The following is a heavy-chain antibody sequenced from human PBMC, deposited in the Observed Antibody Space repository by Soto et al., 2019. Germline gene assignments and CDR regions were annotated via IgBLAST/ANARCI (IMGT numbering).Heavy chain of an antibody. CDR3: AREARAYYDFWSGYRYNWFDP. J-gene: IGHJ5*02. Sequence: QVQLVESGGGVVQPGRSLRLSCAASGFTFSSYGMHWVRQAPGKGLEWVAVIWYDGSNKYYADSVKGRFTISRDNSKNTLYLQMNSLRAEDTAVYYCAREARAYYDFWSGYRYNWFDPWGQGTLVTVSS. CDR1: GFTFSSYG. V-gene: IGHV3-33*01. CDR2: IWYDGSNK. D-gene: IGHD3-3*01.